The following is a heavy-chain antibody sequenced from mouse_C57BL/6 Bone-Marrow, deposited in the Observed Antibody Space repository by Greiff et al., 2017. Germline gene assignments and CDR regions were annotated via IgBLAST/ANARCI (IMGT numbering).Heavy chain of an antibody. CDR3: ARNWENWFAY. Sequence: EVMLVESGGGLVKPGGSLKLSCAASGFTFSSYTMSWVRQTPEKRLEWVATISGGGGNTYYPDSVKGRFTISRDNAKNTLYLQMSRLRSEDTALYDCARNWENWFAYWGQGTLVTVSA. D-gene: IGHD4-1*01. V-gene: IGHV5-9*01. CDR1: GFTFSSYT. J-gene: IGHJ3*01. CDR2: ISGGGGNT.